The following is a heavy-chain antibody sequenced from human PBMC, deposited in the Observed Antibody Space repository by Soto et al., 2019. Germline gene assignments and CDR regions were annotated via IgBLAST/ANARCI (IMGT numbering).Heavy chain of an antibody. CDR2: ISGSGGST. Sequence: PGGSLRLSCAASGFTFSSYAMSWVRQAPGKGLEWVSAISGSGGSTYYADSVKGRFTISRDNSKNTLYLQMNSLRAEDTAVYYCAKDRWGGEGLRRGILYYFDYWGQGTLVTVSS. J-gene: IGHJ4*02. CDR1: GFTFSSYA. V-gene: IGHV3-23*01. CDR3: AKDRWGGEGLRRGILYYFDY. D-gene: IGHD3-10*01.